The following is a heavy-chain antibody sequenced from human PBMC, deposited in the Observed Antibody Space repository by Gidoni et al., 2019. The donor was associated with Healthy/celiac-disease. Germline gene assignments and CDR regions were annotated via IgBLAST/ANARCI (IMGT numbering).Heavy chain of an antibody. CDR2: ISSSGSTI. Sequence: EVQLVESGGGLVQPGGSLRLSCAEASGFTFSSYEMNWVRQAPGKGLEWVSYISSSGSTIYYADSVKGRFTISRDNAKNSLYLQMNSLRAEDTAVYYCARIVEMATIELDYWGQGTLVTVSS. J-gene: IGHJ4*02. D-gene: IGHD3-22*01. CDR3: ARIVEMATIELDY. V-gene: IGHV3-48*03. CDR1: GFTFSSYE.